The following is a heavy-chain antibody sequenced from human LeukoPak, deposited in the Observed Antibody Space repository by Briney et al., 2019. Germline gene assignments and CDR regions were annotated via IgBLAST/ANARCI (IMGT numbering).Heavy chain of an antibody. CDR1: GGTFSSYA. CDR3: ARDRRYCSSTSCVGELGY. Sequence: SVKVSCKASGGTFSSYAISWVRQAPGQGLEWMGRIIPILGIANYAQKFQGRVTITADKSTSTAYMELSSLRSDDTAVYYCARDRRYCSSTSCVGELGYWGQGTLVTVSS. J-gene: IGHJ4*02. V-gene: IGHV1-69*04. D-gene: IGHD2-2*01. CDR2: IIPILGIA.